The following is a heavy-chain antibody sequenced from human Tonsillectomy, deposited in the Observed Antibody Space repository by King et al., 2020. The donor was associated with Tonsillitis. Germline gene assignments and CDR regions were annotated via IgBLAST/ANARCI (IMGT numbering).Heavy chain of an antibody. CDR2: ISAHNGNT. CDR3: RHAGYCSGSSCSLDFFDF. J-gene: IGHJ4*02. V-gene: IGHV1-18*01. D-gene: IGHD2-15*01. CDR1: DYTFTNYG. Sequence: VQLVESGPEVKKPGASVKVSCKASDYTFTNYGVSWVRQAPGQGLEWMGWISAHNGNTNYAQKLQGRVTMTTDTSTRTAYMELMSLRSDDTAVYYCRHAGYCSGSSCSLDFFDFWGQGTLVTVSS.